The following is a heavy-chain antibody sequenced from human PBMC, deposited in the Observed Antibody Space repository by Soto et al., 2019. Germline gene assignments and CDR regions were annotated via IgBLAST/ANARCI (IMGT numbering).Heavy chain of an antibody. D-gene: IGHD4-17*01. V-gene: IGHV3-21*01. CDR2: ISSSSSYI. CDR3: ARGSSHSDYGEY. J-gene: IGHJ4*03. Sequence: GGSLRLSCAASGFTFSSYSMNWVRQAPGKGLEWVSSISSSSSYIYYADSVKGRFTTSRDNAKNSLYLQMNSLRAEDTAVYYCARGSSHSDYGEYWGQGTMVTVSS. CDR1: GFTFSSYS.